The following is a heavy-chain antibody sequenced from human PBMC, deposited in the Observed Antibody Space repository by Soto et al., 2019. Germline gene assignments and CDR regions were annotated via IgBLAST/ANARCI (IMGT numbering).Heavy chain of an antibody. CDR3: TRDVSSTYAPDAFDI. D-gene: IGHD2-2*01. Sequence: PGGSLRLSCTASGFTFGDYAMSWVRQAPGKGLEWVGFIRSKAYGGTTEYAASVKGRFTISRDDSKSIAYLQVNSLKTEDTAVYYCTRDVSSTYAPDAFDIWGQGTMVTVSS. CDR1: GFTFGDYA. CDR2: IRSKAYGGTT. J-gene: IGHJ3*02. V-gene: IGHV3-49*04.